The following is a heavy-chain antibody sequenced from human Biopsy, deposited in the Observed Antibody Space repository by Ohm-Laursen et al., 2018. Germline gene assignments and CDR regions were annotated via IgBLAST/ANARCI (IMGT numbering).Heavy chain of an antibody. D-gene: IGHD2-15*01. Sequence: SLRLSCAASGFTFSSYAMNWVRQAPGKGLEWVSTISGSGSTTYYADSVKGRFTISRDNSKNTLYLQMNSLRAEDTAVYYCAKDHCSGGTCYSDGPVFDFWGQGTLVTVSS. CDR2: ISGSGSTT. CDR1: GFTFSSYA. V-gene: IGHV3-23*01. CDR3: AKDHCSGGTCYSDGPVFDF. J-gene: IGHJ4*02.